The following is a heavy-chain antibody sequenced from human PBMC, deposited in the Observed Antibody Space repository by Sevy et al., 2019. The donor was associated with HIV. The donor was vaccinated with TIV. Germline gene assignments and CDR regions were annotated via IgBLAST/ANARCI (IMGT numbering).Heavy chain of an antibody. V-gene: IGHV3-23*01. Sequence: GGCLRLSCAASGFTFSSYAMSWVRQAPGKGLEWVSAISGSGGSTYYADSVKGRFTISRDNSKNTLYLQMNSLRAEDTAVYYCAKDHKGHSSGWYLYYFDYWGQGTLVTVSS. J-gene: IGHJ4*02. CDR3: AKDHKGHSSGWYLYYFDY. CDR1: GFTFSSYA. D-gene: IGHD6-19*01. CDR2: ISGSGGST.